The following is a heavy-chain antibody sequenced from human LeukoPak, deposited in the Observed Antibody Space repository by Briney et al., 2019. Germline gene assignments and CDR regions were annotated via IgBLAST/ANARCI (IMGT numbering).Heavy chain of an antibody. CDR3: ARCRGSGYFGN. V-gene: IGHV4-59*01. D-gene: IGHD3-10*01. CDR1: GGSISNYY. Sequence: SETLSLTCTVSGGSISNYYWSWIRQTPGKELEWIGYIYDAGSSTYSPSLKSRVTMSVDTSRSQFSLRLTSMTAADAAMYYCARCRGSGYFGNWGRGTLVTVSS. J-gene: IGHJ4*02. CDR2: IYDAGSS.